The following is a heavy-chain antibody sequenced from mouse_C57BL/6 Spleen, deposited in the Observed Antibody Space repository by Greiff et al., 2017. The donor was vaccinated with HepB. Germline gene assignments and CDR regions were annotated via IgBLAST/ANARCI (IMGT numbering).Heavy chain of an antibody. CDR3: ARTIYSNYGYYAMDY. CDR1: GYTFTGYW. V-gene: IGHV1-9*01. Sequence: LMKPGASVKLSCKATGYTFTGYWIEWVKQRPGHGLEWIGEILPGSGSTNYNEKFKGKATFTADTSSNTAYMQLSSLTTEDSSIYYCARTIYSNYGYYAMDYWGQGTSVTVSS. D-gene: IGHD2-5*01. CDR2: ILPGSGST. J-gene: IGHJ4*01.